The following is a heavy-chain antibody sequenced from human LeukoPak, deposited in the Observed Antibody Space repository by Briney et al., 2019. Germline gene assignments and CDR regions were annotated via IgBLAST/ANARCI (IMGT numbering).Heavy chain of an antibody. CDR2: INLSGST. D-gene: IGHD3-3*01. CDR1: GGSFSGSY. Sequence: PSETLSLTCGVSGGSFSGSYWGWIRQPPGKGLEWIGEINLSGSTNYNSSLTSRVTISLDTSKNQFSLNLRSVTTADTAVYYCARVSISLFGVVTAHFDSWGQGTLVAVTS. V-gene: IGHV4-34*01. J-gene: IGHJ4*02. CDR3: ARVSISLFGVVTAHFDS.